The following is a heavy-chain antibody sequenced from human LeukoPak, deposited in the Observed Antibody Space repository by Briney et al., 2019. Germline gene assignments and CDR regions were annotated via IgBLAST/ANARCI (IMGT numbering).Heavy chain of an antibody. V-gene: IGHV3-7*04. D-gene: IGHD2-21*02. CDR3: ARGDDFSGDY. CDR1: GFTFSSYW. J-gene: IGHJ4*02. Sequence: GGSLRLCCAASGFTFSSYWMSWVRQAPGKGLDWVANIHQDGNEKYYVDSVKGRFTISRDNAKNSLYLQMNSLRVEDTAVYYCARGDDFSGDYWGQGTLVTVSS. CDR2: IHQDGNEK.